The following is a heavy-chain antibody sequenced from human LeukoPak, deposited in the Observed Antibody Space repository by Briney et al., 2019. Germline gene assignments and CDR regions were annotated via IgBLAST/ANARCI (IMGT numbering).Heavy chain of an antibody. CDR2: ISDSGST. CDR3: ARDIVGAVDY. CDR1: GGSMSSGDYS. D-gene: IGHD1-26*01. Sequence: SETLSLTCAVSGGSMSSGDYSWTWIRQPPGKGLEWIGYISDSGSTYYNPSLKSRVTISVDTSKNQFSLKLSSVTAADTAVYYCARDIVGAVDYWGQGTLVTVSS. V-gene: IGHV4-30-4*07. J-gene: IGHJ4*02.